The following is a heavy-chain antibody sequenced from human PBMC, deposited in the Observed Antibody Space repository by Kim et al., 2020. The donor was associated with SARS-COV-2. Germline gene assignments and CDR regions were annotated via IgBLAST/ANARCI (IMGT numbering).Heavy chain of an antibody. Sequence: SETLSLTCTVSGGSISSGGYYWSWIRQHPGKGLEWIGYIYYSGSTYYNPSLKSRVTISVDTSKNQFSLKLSSVTAADTAVYYCARGAVAGTAGFDYWGQGTLVTVSS. CDR1: GGSISSGGYY. D-gene: IGHD6-19*01. CDR2: IYYSGST. CDR3: ARGAVAGTAGFDY. V-gene: IGHV4-31*03. J-gene: IGHJ4*02.